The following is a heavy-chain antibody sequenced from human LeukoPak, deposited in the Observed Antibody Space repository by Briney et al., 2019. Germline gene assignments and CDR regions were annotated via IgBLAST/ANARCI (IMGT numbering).Heavy chain of an antibody. CDR2: IGGHET. Sequence: GGPLRLSCTTSGFTFSPYAMSWVRQAPGKGPEWVSTIGGHETFYADSVKGRFTISRDNSKNTVYLHMSSLRVEDTAVYYCAKDWIQFNRVYDCFDSWGQGTLVTVSS. J-gene: IGHJ4*02. D-gene: IGHD3-16*01. V-gene: IGHV3-23*01. CDR1: GFTFSPYA. CDR3: AKDWIQFNRVYDCFDS.